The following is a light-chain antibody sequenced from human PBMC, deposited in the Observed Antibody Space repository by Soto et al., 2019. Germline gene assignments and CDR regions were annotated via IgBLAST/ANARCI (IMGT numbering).Light chain of an antibody. CDR3: AAWDDSLNGFYV. J-gene: IGLJ1*01. CDR2: SNN. V-gene: IGLV1-44*01. Sequence: QSVLTQPPSASGTPGQRVTISCSGSSSNIGSNTVNWYQQLPGTAPKLLIYSNNQRPSRVPDRFSGSKSGTSASLAISGLQSEDEADYYCAAWDDSLNGFYVFGTGTKAPS. CDR1: SSNIGSNT.